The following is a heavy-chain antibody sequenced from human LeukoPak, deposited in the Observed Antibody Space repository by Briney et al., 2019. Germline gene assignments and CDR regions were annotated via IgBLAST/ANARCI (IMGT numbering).Heavy chain of an antibody. CDR3: ARSLELVTANWFDP. J-gene: IGHJ5*02. Sequence: GGSLRLSCAASGFTFSSYEMNWVRQAPGKGLEWVSYISSSGSTIYYADSVKGRFTISRDNAKNSLYLQMNSLRAEDTAVYYCARSLELVTANWFDPWGQGTLVTVSS. D-gene: IGHD2-21*02. CDR2: ISSSGSTI. V-gene: IGHV3-48*03. CDR1: GFTFSSYE.